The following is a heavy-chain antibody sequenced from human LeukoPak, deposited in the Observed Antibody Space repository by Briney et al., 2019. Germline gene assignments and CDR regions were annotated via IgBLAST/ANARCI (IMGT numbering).Heavy chain of an antibody. CDR2: IKQDGSEK. J-gene: IGHJ4*02. V-gene: IGHV3-7*01. D-gene: IGHD3-22*01. CDR3: ARGIPNYYDSSGYYSGGTFDY. CDR1: GFTFSSYW. Sequence: PGGSLRLSCAASGFTFSSYWMSWVRQAPGKGLEWVANIKQDGSEKYYVDSVKGRFTISRDNAKNTLYLQMNSLRAEDTAVYYCARGIPNYYDSSGYYSGGTFDYWGQGTLVTVSS.